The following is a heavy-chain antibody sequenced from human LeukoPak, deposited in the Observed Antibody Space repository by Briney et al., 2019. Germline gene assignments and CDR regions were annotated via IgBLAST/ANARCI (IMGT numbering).Heavy chain of an antibody. J-gene: IGHJ3*02. CDR2: IHYTGST. D-gene: IGHD1-26*01. CDR1: GGSISSDSYY. Sequence: SETLSLTCTVSGGSISSDSYYWAWIRQPPGKGLEWIGTIHYTGSTYYNPSLKSRVTISVDTSKNQFSLKLSSVTAADTAVYYCARAPLVPQRELQWAFDIWGQGTMVTVSS. CDR3: ARAPLVPQRELQWAFDI. V-gene: IGHV4-39*07.